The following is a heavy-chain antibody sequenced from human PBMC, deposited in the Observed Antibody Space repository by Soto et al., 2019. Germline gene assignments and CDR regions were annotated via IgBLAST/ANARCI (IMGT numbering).Heavy chain of an antibody. D-gene: IGHD6-13*01. CDR3: ARESTVAGTDNWFDS. CDR2: IYTSGST. CDR1: GAFISGYY. J-gene: IGHJ5*01. V-gene: IGHV4-4*07. Sequence: AETLSLTCTVSGAFISGYYWSWVRQPAGKGLEWIGRIYTSGSTKYSPSLKSRATMSVDTSKKQFSLKLNSVTAADTAVYYCARESTVAGTDNWFDSWGQGTLVTVSS.